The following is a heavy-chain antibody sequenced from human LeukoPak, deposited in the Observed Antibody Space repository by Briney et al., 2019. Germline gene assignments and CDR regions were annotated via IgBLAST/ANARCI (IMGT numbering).Heavy chain of an antibody. CDR2: INPSGGST. CDR3: ARDGGVSYYDSSGPPV. CDR1: GYTFTSYY. Sequence: ASVKVSCKASGYTFTSYYMHWVRQAPGQGLEWMGIINPSGGSTSYAQKFQGRVTMTRDMSTSTVYMELSSLRSEDTAVYYCARDGGVSYYDSSGPPVWGQGTLVTVSS. D-gene: IGHD3-22*01. J-gene: IGHJ4*02. V-gene: IGHV1-46*01.